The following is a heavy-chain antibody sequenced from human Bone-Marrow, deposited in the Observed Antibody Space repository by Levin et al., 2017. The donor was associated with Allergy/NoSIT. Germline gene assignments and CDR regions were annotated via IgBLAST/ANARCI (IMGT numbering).Heavy chain of an antibody. V-gene: IGHV1-2*02. D-gene: IGHD3-3*01. Sequence: GESLKISCKASGYPFSSHYIHWIRQAPGQGLEWMGWSNPYGGATKFAAKFQGRATLTRDTSVSTVYMELTSLTAADTAVYYCARDGPQDNLWGGRQAAFLYYKFDVWGQGTAITVSS. CDR1: GYPFSSHY. J-gene: IGHJ6*02. CDR3: ARDGPQDNLWGGRQAAFLYYKFDV. CDR2: SNPYGGAT.